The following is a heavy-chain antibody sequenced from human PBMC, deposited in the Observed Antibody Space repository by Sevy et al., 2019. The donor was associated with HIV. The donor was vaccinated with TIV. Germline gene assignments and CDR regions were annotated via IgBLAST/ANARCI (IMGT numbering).Heavy chain of an antibody. D-gene: IGHD2-2*01. Sequence: SETLSLTCTVSGGSISSYYWSWIRQPAGKGLEWIGRIYTSGSTNYNPSLKSRVTMSVDTSKNQCSLKLSSVTAADTAVYYCARGDIVVVPRYYYGMDVWGQGTTVTVSS. CDR2: IYTSGST. V-gene: IGHV4-4*07. CDR1: GGSISSYY. J-gene: IGHJ6*02. CDR3: ARGDIVVVPRYYYGMDV.